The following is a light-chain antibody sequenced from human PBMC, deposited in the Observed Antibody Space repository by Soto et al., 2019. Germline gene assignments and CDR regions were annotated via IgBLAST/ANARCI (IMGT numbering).Light chain of an antibody. CDR3: QQYNSYPWT. V-gene: IGKV1-5*01. CDR2: DAS. CDR1: QSINRR. Sequence: IQMTQSPSTLSASVGDRVTITCRASQSINRRLAWYQQKPGKAPNLLIYDASTLESGVPARFSGSDSGTEFTLTISSLQPDDFTTFYCQQYNSYPWTFGQGTKVDIK. J-gene: IGKJ1*01.